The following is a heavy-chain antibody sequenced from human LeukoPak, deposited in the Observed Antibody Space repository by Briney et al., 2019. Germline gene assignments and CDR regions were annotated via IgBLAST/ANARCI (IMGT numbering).Heavy chain of an antibody. CDR3: ARDVPAGILDI. Sequence: SETLSLTCTVSGGSISSGGYYWSWNRQHPGKGLEWIGYIYYSGSTYYNPSLKSRVTISVDTSKNQFSLKLSSVIAADTAVYYCARDVPAGILDIWGQGTMVTVSS. J-gene: IGHJ3*02. CDR1: GGSISSGGYY. CDR2: IYYSGST. V-gene: IGHV4-31*03. D-gene: IGHD2-2*01.